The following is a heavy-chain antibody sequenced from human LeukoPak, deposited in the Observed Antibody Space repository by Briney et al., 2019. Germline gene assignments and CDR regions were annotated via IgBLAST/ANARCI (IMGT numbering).Heavy chain of an antibody. Sequence: PGGSLRLSCATSGFTFNYYAMNWARQAPGKGLEWVSSIDSSSRNIYYADSVKGRFTISRDNAKNSLYLQMNSLRAEDSALYYCAREGVGGYSQAFDYWGQGTLVTVSS. J-gene: IGHJ4*02. CDR2: IDSSSRNI. CDR3: AREGVGGYSQAFDY. D-gene: IGHD5-18*01. CDR1: GFTFNYYA. V-gene: IGHV3-21*06.